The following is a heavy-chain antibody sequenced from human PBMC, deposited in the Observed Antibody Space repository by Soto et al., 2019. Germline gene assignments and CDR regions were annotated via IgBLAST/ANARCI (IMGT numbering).Heavy chain of an antibody. D-gene: IGHD2-15*01. V-gene: IGHV1-69*08. CDR1: GGSFSSYT. Sequence: QVQLVQSGAEVKKPGSSVKVSCKASGGSFSSYTISWVRQAPGQGLEWMGRIIPIIGIANYAQKFQGRVTIIADKSTSTAYMELSSLRSEDTAVYYCARDSGYCSGGSFRLEGPIDYWGQGTLGTVSS. J-gene: IGHJ4*02. CDR2: IIPIIGIA. CDR3: ARDSGYCSGGSFRLEGPIDY.